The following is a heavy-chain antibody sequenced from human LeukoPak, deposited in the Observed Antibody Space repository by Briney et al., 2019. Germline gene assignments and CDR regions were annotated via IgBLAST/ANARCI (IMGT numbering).Heavy chain of an antibody. CDR3: ARAGAMRWVQSWTEKYFDY. CDR2: INHSGST. J-gene: IGHJ4*02. CDR1: GGSFSGYY. Sequence: SETLSLTCAVYGGSFSGYYWSWIRQPPGKGLEWIGEINHSGSTNYNPSLKSRVTISVDTSKNQFSLKLSSVTAADTAVYYFARAGAMRWVQSWTEKYFDYWGQGTLVTVSS. V-gene: IGHV4-34*01. D-gene: IGHD5-24*01.